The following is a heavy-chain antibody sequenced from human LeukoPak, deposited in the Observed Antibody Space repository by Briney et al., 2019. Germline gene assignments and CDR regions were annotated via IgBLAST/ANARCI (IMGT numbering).Heavy chain of an antibody. CDR3: AKDRAGSGSFSDY. V-gene: IGHV3-23*01. CDR1: GFTFSSYS. D-gene: IGHD3-10*01. J-gene: IGHJ4*02. CDR2: ISGSGGST. Sequence: GGSLRLSCAASGFTFSSYSMNWVRQAPGKGLEWVSGISGSGGSTYYADSVKGRFTISRDNSKNTLYLQMNSLRAEDTAVYYCAKDRAGSGSFSDYWGQGTLVTVSS.